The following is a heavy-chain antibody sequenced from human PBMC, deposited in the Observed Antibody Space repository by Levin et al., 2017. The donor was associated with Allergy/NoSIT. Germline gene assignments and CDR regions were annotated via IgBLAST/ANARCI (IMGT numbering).Heavy chain of an antibody. D-gene: IGHD3-10*01. CDR3: AGTHYGSGSYYAFDI. J-gene: IGHJ3*02. CDR2: IYYSGST. V-gene: IGHV4-31*03. Sequence: NPSETLSLTCTVSGGSISSGGYYWSWIRQHPGKGLEWIGYIYYSGSTYYNPSLKSRVTISVDTSKNQFSLKLSSVTAADTAVYYCAGTHYGSGSYYAFDIWGQGTMVTVSS. CDR1: GGSISSGGYY.